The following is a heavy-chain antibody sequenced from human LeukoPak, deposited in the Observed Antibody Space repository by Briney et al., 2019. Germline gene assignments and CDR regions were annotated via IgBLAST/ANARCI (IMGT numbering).Heavy chain of an antibody. CDR2: IYSGGST. D-gene: IGHD3-22*01. CDR1: GFTVSSNY. V-gene: IGHV3-53*01. Sequence: PGGSLRLSCAASGFTVSSNYMSWVRQAPGKGLEWVSVIYSGGSTYYADSVKGRFTISRDNSKNTLYLQMNSLRAEDTAVYYCARGHDSSGYYYVHYYYYYYMDVWGKGTTVTVSS. CDR3: ARGHDSSGYYYVHYYYYYYMDV. J-gene: IGHJ6*03.